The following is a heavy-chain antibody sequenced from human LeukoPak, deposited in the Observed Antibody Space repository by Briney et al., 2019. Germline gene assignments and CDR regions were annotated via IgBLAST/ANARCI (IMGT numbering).Heavy chain of an antibody. J-gene: IGHJ4*02. CDR2: IWYDGSNK. D-gene: IGHD6-6*01. Sequence: PGGSLRLSCAASGFTFSSYGMHWVRQAPGKGLEWVALIWYDGSNKYYADSVKGRFTISRDTSKNTFYLEMNSLGADDTALYYCAKDRISGQGGAARILDYWGQGILVTVSS. V-gene: IGHV3-33*06. CDR3: AKDRISGQGGAARILDY. CDR1: GFTFSSYG.